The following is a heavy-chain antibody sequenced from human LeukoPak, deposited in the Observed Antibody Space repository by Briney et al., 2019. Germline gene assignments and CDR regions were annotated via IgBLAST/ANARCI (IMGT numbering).Heavy chain of an antibody. CDR1: GFTFSNYA. CDR3: AKGSAPGLSNIDY. J-gene: IGHJ4*02. Sequence: PGGSLRLSCAASGFTFSNYAMSWVRQAPGKGLEWVSGVSGSGGSTFYADSVKGRFTISRGNSKNTLYLQMNSLRAEDTAVYYCAKGSAPGLSNIDYWGQGTLVTASS. CDR2: VSGSGGST. D-gene: IGHD2/OR15-2a*01. V-gene: IGHV3-23*01.